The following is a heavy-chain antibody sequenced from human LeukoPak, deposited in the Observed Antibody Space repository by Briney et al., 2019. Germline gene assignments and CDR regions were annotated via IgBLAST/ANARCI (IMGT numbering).Heavy chain of an antibody. J-gene: IGHJ4*02. V-gene: IGHV3-23*01. CDR1: GFTFSSYA. CDR3: AKGKVLVFRYFDY. Sequence: GGSLRLSCAASGFTFSSYAMSWVRQAPGKGLEWVSAISGSGGSTYYADSVKGRFTISRDNSKNTLYLQMSSLRAEDTAVYYCAKGKVLVFRYFDYWGQGTLVTVSS. CDR2: ISGSGGST. D-gene: IGHD2/OR15-2a*01.